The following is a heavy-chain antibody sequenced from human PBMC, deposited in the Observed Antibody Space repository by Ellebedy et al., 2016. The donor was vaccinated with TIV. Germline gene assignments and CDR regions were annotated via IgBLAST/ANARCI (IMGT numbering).Heavy chain of an antibody. Sequence: GESLKISCQGSGYSFASQWISWVRQVPGKGLEWMGRIDPGDSYINYSPPFQGHVTFSTDKSISTAYLQWGSLKASATAMYYCARLVLRTTSTRGDVFDIWGQGTMVTVSS. D-gene: IGHD2/OR15-2a*01. CDR1: GYSFASQW. V-gene: IGHV5-10-1*01. CDR2: IDPGDSYI. J-gene: IGHJ3*02. CDR3: ARLVLRTTSTRGDVFDI.